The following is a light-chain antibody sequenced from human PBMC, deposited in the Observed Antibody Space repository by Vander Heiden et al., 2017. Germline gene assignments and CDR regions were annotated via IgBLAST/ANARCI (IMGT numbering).Light chain of an antibody. CDR3: SSYTGSNNLI. CDR1: SNDVGGYNY. V-gene: IGLV2-8*01. CDR2: EVS. J-gene: IGLJ2*01. Sequence: QSALTQPHSASGSPGQSVTISCTGTSNDVGGYNYVSWYQHHPGKAPKLMIYEVSKRPSGVPDRFSGSKSGNTASLTVSGLQAEDEADYYCSSYTGSNNLIFGGGTKLTVL.